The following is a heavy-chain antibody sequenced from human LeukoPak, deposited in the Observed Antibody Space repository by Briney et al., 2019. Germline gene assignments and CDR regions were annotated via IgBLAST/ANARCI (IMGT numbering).Heavy chain of an antibody. CDR2: MNPNSGNT. CDR1: GYTFTSYD. D-gene: IGHD2-15*01. CDR3: ARGPHRYCSGGSCVIDY. J-gene: IGHJ4*02. Sequence: GASVKVSCKASGYTFTSYDINWVRQATGQGLEWMEWMNPNSGNTGYAQKFQGRVTMTRNTSISTAYMELSSLRSEDTAVYYCARGPHRYCSGGSCVIDYWGQGTLVTISS. V-gene: IGHV1-8*01.